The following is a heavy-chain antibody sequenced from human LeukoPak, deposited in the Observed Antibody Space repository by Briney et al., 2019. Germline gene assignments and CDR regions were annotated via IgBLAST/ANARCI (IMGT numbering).Heavy chain of an antibody. J-gene: IGHJ4*02. Sequence: GGSLRLSCAASGFTVSSSYISWVRQAPGKGLEWVSVIYSGGSTYYADSVKGRFTISRDNSKNTLYLQMNSLRAEDTAVYYCAKGHADSSGYYYFDSWGQGTLVTVPS. CDR2: IYSGGST. D-gene: IGHD3-22*01. CDR3: AKGHADSSGYYYFDS. V-gene: IGHV3-53*01. CDR1: GFTVSSSY.